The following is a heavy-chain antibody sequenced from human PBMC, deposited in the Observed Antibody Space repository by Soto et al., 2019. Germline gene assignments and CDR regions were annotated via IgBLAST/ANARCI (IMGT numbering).Heavy chain of an antibody. CDR3: AKDLGYYDSSGIDY. V-gene: IGHV3-23*01. Sequence: GGSLRLSCAASGFTFSSYAMSWVRQAPGKGLEWVSAISGSGGSTYYADSVKGRFTISGDNSKNTLYLQMNSLRAEDTAVYYCAKDLGYYDSSGIDYWGQGTLVTVS. J-gene: IGHJ4*02. CDR1: GFTFSSYA. D-gene: IGHD3-22*01. CDR2: ISGSGGST.